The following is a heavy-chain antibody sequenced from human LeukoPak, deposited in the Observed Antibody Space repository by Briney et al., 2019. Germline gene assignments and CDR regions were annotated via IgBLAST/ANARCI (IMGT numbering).Heavy chain of an antibody. V-gene: IGHV3-23*01. CDR3: AKDLITMIVANYFDY. Sequence: GGSLRLSCAASGFTFSSYAMSWVRQAPGKGLEWVSAISGSGGSTYYADSVKGRFSISRDNSKNTLYLQMNSLRAEDTAVYYCAKDLITMIVANYFDYWGQGTLVTVSS. CDR2: ISGSGGST. D-gene: IGHD3-22*01. J-gene: IGHJ4*02. CDR1: GFTFSSYA.